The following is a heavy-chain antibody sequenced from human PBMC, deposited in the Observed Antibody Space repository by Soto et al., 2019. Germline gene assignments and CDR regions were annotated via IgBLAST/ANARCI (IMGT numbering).Heavy chain of an antibody. CDR1: GGTLSSYA. D-gene: IGHD3-10*01. CDR2: IIPIFNIP. CDR3: AKARGYGSGRNNHYYGMDV. J-gene: IGHJ6*02. V-gene: IGHV1-69*17. Sequence: QVHLVQSGSEVRKPGSSVKVSCKDSGGTLSSYAITWVRLAPGQGLEWMGWIIPIFNIPDYAQKFQGRVSITADKATSTAYMELSNLRPEDTAIYYCAKARGYGSGRNNHYYGMDVWGQGTTVTVSS.